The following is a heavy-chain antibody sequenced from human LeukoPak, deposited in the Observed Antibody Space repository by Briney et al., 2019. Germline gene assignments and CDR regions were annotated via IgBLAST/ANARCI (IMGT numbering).Heavy chain of an antibody. Sequence: SETLSLTCTVSGGSISSSSYYWGWIRQPPGKGLEWIGSIYYSGSTYYNPSLKSRVTISVDTSKNQFSLKLSSVTAADTGVYYCAGHVAVGAPGGDAFDIWGQGTMVTVSS. V-gene: IGHV4-39*01. CDR1: GGSISSSSYY. J-gene: IGHJ3*02. CDR2: IYYSGST. CDR3: AGHVAVGAPGGDAFDI. D-gene: IGHD1-26*01.